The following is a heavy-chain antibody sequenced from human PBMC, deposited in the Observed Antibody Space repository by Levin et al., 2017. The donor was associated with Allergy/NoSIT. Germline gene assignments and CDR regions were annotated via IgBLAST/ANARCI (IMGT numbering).Heavy chain of an antibody. Sequence: SETLSLTCTVSGGSISSSSYYWGWIRQPPGKGLEWIGSIYYSGSTYYNPSLKSRVTISVDTSKNQFSLKLSSVTAADTAVYYCARHWTGYYFGFDYWGQGTLVTVSS. CDR3: ARHWTGYYFGFDY. CDR2: IYYSGST. V-gene: IGHV4-39*01. CDR1: GGSISSSSYY. D-gene: IGHD3/OR15-3a*01. J-gene: IGHJ4*02.